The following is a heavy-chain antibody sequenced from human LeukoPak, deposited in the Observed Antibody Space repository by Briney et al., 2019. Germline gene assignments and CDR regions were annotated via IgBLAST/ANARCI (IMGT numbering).Heavy chain of an antibody. Sequence: SVKVSCKASGGTFSSYAISWVRQAPGQGLEWMGGIIPIFGTANYAQKLQGRVTMTTDTSTSTAYMELRSLRSDDTAVYYCARGPLEGSSPYYYYMDVWGKGTTVTVSS. J-gene: IGHJ6*03. V-gene: IGHV1-69*05. D-gene: IGHD6-6*01. CDR2: IIPIFGTA. CDR1: GGTFSSYA. CDR3: ARGPLEGSSPYYYYMDV.